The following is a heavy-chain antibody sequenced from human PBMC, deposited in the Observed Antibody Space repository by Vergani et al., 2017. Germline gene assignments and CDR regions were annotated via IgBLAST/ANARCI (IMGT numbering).Heavy chain of an antibody. CDR1: GDSISRSYYH. V-gene: IGHV4-39*02. CDR2: LSSSGSP. Sequence: QLQLQESGPGLVKPSETLSLSCRVSGDSISRSYYHWGFLRQPPGKGLEWIGSLSSSGSPYYNPTLKSRLAFSVDTSKNLFSLRWKSVTATDTGMYYCARPVGPSAIADGYHVWGRGTMVTVS. D-gene: IGHD3-10*01. CDR3: ARPVGPSAIADGYHV. J-gene: IGHJ3*01.